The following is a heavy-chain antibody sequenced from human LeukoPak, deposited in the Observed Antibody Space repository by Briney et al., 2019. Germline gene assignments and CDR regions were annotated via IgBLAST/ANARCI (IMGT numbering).Heavy chain of an antibody. J-gene: IGHJ4*02. CDR3: ARANNWNYALGY. Sequence: ASVKVSCKASGDTFIRYGISWVRQAPGQGLEWMGWICTGNGNTNYGQKFQGRVTMTTDTSTGTAYMELRSLRSDDTAMYYCARANNWNYALGYWGQGTLVTVSS. V-gene: IGHV1-18*01. D-gene: IGHD1-7*01. CDR1: GDTFIRYG. CDR2: ICTGNGNT.